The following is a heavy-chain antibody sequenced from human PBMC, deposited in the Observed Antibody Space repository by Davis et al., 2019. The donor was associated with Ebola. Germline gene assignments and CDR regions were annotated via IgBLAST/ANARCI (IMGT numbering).Heavy chain of an antibody. CDR1: GFTFSNYA. V-gene: IGHV3-23*01. CDR3: AKTSYCTSTTCVPDY. J-gene: IGHJ4*02. D-gene: IGHD2-2*01. Sequence: GGSLRLSCAASGFTFSNYAMTWVRQAPGKGLEWVSGISGTGGSTYNADSVKGRFSISRDNSKNTVYLHMNSLRAEDSAIYYCAKTSYCTSTTCVPDYWGQGTLVTVSS. CDR2: ISGTGGST.